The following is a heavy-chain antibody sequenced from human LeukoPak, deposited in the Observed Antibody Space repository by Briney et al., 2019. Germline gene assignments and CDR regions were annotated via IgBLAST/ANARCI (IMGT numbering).Heavy chain of an antibody. CDR2: IYYSGST. J-gene: IGHJ4*02. V-gene: IGHV4-59*01. CDR1: GVSISSSF. Sequence: SETLSLTCTVSGVSISSSFWSWIRQPPGKGLEWIGNIYYSGSTNYNPSLKSRVTISVDTSKNQFSLNLSSVTAADTAVYYCARGLRRQVVDYWGQGTLVTVSS. CDR3: ARGLRRQVVDY. D-gene: IGHD3-10*01.